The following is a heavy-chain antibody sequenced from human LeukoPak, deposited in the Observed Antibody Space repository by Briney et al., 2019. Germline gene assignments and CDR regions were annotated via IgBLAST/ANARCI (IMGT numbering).Heavy chain of an antibody. CDR3: AKDMVTVAGNGMDV. D-gene: IGHD6-19*01. Sequence: GGSLRLSCAASGFTFDDYAMHWVRQAPGKGLEWVSGTSWNSGSIGYADSVKGRFTISRDNAKNSLYLQMNSLRAEDTALYYCAKDMVTVAGNGMDVWGQGTTVTVSS. CDR1: GFTFDDYA. J-gene: IGHJ6*02. CDR2: TSWNSGSI. V-gene: IGHV3-9*01.